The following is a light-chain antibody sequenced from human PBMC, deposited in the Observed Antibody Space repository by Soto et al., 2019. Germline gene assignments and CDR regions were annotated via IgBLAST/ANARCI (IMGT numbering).Light chain of an antibody. V-gene: IGLV2-14*03. CDR1: SSGVGGSNF. CDR3: VSYTSRTTYV. Sequence: QSVLPEPGSVSDSPGQSVTISCTGTSSGVGGSNFVSWYQQHAGKPPKLIIYDVANRPSGVSNRFSGSKSGSTASLIISRLQTEEEADYYCVSYTSRTTYVFGTGTKVTVL. CDR2: DVA. J-gene: IGLJ1*01.